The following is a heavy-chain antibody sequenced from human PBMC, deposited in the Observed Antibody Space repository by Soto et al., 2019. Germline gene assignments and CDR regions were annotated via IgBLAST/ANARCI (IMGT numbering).Heavy chain of an antibody. Sequence: SETLSLTCTVSGGSISSGDYYWSWIRQPPGKGLEWIGYIYYSGSTYYNPSLKSRVTISVDTSKNQFSLKLSSVTAADTAVYYCSATRPYYFDYWGQGTLVTVSS. CDR3: SATRPYYFDY. CDR2: IYYSGST. V-gene: IGHV4-30-4*01. J-gene: IGHJ4*02. CDR1: GGSISSGDYY. D-gene: IGHD2-2*01.